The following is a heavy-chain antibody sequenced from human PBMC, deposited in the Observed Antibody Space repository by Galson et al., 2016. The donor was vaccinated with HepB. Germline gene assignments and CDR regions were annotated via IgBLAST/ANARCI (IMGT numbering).Heavy chain of an antibody. CDR2: IDWDDYK. Sequence: PALVKPTQTLTLTCTFSGFSLSTSGMCVSWIRQPPGKALEWLALIDWDDYKYYSTSLKTRLTISKDTSKNQVVLTMTTLDPVATAAYYIARSTLTTVKSYPFDIWGQGTVVTVSS. J-gene: IGHJ3*02. D-gene: IGHD4-17*01. CDR3: ARSTLTTVKSYPFDI. V-gene: IGHV2-70*01. CDR1: GFSLSTSGMC.